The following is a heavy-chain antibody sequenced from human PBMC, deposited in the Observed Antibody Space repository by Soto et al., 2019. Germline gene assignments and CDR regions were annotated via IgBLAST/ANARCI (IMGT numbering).Heavy chain of an antibody. CDR1: VFTFPHYR. J-gene: IGHJ4*02. V-gene: IGHV3-74*03. CDR2: IKSDGARI. D-gene: IGHD1-1*01. Sequence: RGSLRFGCASCVFTFPHYRIHWVRQPPGKGLDWVGVIKSDGARIEYVDSVKGRFTISRDNSHNMVFLQMNSLTDEDSGVYFCARAVYWNYVQDVWGQGPLFTVPS. CDR3: ARAVYWNYVQDV.